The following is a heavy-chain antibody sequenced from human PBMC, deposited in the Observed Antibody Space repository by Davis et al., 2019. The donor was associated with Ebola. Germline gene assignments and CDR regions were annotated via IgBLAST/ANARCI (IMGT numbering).Heavy chain of an antibody. CDR2: IFHGGTT. J-gene: IGHJ5*01. V-gene: IGHV4-4*02. D-gene: IGHD4-17*01. CDR3: ARDAFPGDYIRWFDS. Sequence: SEPLSPTCAVPGDSISSRNWWSWVRQHPGKGLEWIGEIFHGGTTNYNPSLKSRVIMSVDKSKNQFSLKLTSVTAADTAVYYCARDAFPGDYIRWFDSWGQGTQVTVSS. CDR1: GDSISSRNW.